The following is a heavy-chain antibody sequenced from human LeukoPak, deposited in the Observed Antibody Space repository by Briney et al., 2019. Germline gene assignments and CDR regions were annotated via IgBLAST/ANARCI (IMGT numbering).Heavy chain of an antibody. CDR2: IYCSGST. D-gene: IGHD4-17*01. CDR1: GGSISSGGYY. J-gene: IGHJ4*02. CDR3: ARDYGDYYFDY. Sequence: SETLSLTCTVSGGSISSGGYYWSWIRQHPGKGLEWIGYIYCSGSTYYNPSLKSRVTISVDTSKNQFSLKLSSVTAADTAAYYCARDYGDYYFDYWGQGTLVTVSS. V-gene: IGHV4-31*03.